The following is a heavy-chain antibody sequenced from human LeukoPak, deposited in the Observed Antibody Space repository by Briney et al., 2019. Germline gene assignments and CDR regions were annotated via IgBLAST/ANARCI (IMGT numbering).Heavy chain of an antibody. V-gene: IGHV1-2*06. CDR1: GYTFTGYY. CDR2: INPNSGGT. D-gene: IGHD5/OR15-5a*01. J-gene: IGHJ4*02. Sequence: ASVKVSCKASGYTFTGYYMHWVRQAPGQGLEWMGRINPNSGGTNYAQKFQGRVTMTRDTSISTAYMELSRLRPDDAAAYYCARIRFSGTTRSTNFDYWGQGTLVTVSS. CDR3: ARIRFSGTTRSTNFDY.